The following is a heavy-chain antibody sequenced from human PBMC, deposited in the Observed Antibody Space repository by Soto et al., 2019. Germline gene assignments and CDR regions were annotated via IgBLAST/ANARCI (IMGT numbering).Heavy chain of an antibody. J-gene: IGHJ6*02. Sequence: ASVKVSCKSSDNTFTHYCINWVRQAPGQGLEWMGWISGYNGNTKYAHKFQDRVTMTADTTTSTAFMEVRSLTSDDTGVYYCARPTAATPNDCYYYGMDVWGQGTTVTVSS. CDR1: DNTFTHYC. D-gene: IGHD2-15*01. CDR3: ARPTAATPNDCYYYGMDV. CDR2: ISGYNGNT. V-gene: IGHV1-18*01.